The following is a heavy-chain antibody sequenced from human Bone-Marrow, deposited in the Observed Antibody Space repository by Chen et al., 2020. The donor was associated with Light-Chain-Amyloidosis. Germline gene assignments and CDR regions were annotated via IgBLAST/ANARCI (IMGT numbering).Heavy chain of an antibody. CDR2: IYHSGST. J-gene: IGHJ3*02. CDR1: GYSISSGYY. CDR3: TRAWRSTSDGRHDAFDI. Sequence: QVQXXEXGXXXXXPSETLSLTCTVSGYSISSGYYWGWIRQPPGKGLEWIGSIYHSGSTYYNPSLKSRVTMSVDTSKNQFSLKLSSXXXADTAMYFCTRAWRSTSDGRHDAFDIWGQGTMVTVSS. V-gene: IGHV4-38-2*02. D-gene: IGHD2-2*01.